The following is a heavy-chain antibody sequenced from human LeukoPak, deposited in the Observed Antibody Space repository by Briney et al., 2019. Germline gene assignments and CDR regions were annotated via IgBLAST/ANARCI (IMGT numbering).Heavy chain of an antibody. J-gene: IGHJ3*02. D-gene: IGHD1-7*01. V-gene: IGHV4-34*01. CDR2: INHSGST. CDR1: GGSFSGYY. CDR3: ARGRYNWNYVAFDI. Sequence: SETLSLTCAVYGGSFSGYYWSWIRQPPGKGLEWIGEINHSGSTNYNPSLKSRVTISVDTSKSQFSLKLSSVTAADTAVYYCARGRYNWNYVAFDIWGQGTMVTVSS.